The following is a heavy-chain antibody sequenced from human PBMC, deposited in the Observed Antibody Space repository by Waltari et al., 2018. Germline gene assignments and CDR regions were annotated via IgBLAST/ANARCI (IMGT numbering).Heavy chain of an antibody. J-gene: IGHJ3*02. D-gene: IGHD6-19*01. CDR3: ARTGWDDAFDI. CDR2: ISSSSSTR. Sequence: EVQLVESGGGLVQPGGSLRLSCAASGFTFSTYNMNWVRQAPGKGLEWVSYISSSSSTRYYADSVKGRFTISRDNAKNSLYLQMNSLRAEDTAMYYCARTGWDDAFDIWGQGTMVTVSS. V-gene: IGHV3-48*01. CDR1: GFTFSTYN.